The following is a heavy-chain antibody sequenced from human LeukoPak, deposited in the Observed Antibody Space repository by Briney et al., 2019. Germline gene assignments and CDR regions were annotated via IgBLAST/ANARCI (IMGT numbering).Heavy chain of an antibody. J-gene: IGHJ3*02. CDR2: LYYGGNT. D-gene: IGHD5-12*01. CDR1: GDSINSRSYY. V-gene: IGHV4-39*01. CDR3: ARHTRPGYGGSENAFDI. Sequence: PAETLCLTCTVSGDSINSRSYYWDGIRQPPGKGLEWIGNLYYGGNTHYNPSLKRRVTISADTSNNQFSLNLSSVTATDTAVYYCARHTRPGYGGSENAFDIWGHGKIGSVSS.